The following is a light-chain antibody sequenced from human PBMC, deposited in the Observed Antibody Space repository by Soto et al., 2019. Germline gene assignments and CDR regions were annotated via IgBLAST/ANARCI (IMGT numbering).Light chain of an antibody. CDR3: QSFDSSLSVVV. Sequence: QSVLTQPPSVSGAPGQRVTISCTGSSSNIGAPYDVNWYQHLPGTAPKLLIYGNNNRPSGVPDRFPGSKSGTSASLAITGLQAEDEADYFCQSFDSSLSVVVFGGGTKLTVL. CDR2: GNN. CDR1: SSNIGAPYD. J-gene: IGLJ2*01. V-gene: IGLV1-40*01.